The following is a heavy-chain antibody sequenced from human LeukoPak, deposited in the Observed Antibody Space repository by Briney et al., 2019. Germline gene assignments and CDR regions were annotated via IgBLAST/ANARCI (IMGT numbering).Heavy chain of an antibody. CDR2: ISAYNGNT. J-gene: IGHJ4*02. Sequence: ASVKVSCKASGYTFTGYYMHWVRQAPGQGLEWMGWISAYNGNTNYAQKLQGRVTMTTDTSTSTAYMELRSLRSDDTAVYYCARDLGGPSDYWGQGTLVTVSS. CDR3: ARDLGGPSDY. D-gene: IGHD3-16*01. CDR1: GYTFTGYY. V-gene: IGHV1-18*04.